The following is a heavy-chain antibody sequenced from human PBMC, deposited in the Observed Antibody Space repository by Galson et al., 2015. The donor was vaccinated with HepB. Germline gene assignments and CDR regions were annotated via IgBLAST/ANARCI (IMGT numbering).Heavy chain of an antibody. CDR1: GFTFSAYW. Sequence: SLRLSCAGSGFTFSAYWMGWVRQPPGKGLEWVANIMRDGSGKYYVDSLKDRFTISRDNAEQSLYLQMNSLRAEDTAVYYCARDTADNGFDYLGQGILVTVSS. CDR3: ARDTADNGFDY. V-gene: IGHV3-7*01. CDR2: IMRDGSGK. J-gene: IGHJ4*02. D-gene: IGHD2-2*01.